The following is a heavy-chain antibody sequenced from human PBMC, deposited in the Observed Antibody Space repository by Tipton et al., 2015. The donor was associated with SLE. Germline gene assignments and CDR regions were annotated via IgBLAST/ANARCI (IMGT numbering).Heavy chain of an antibody. J-gene: IGHJ4*02. CDR1: GVSISGYY. V-gene: IGHV4-59*08. CDR2: IYHNGAT. Sequence: TLSLTCSVSGVSISGYYCSWIRLPPGKGLDWVGFIYHNGATQYNPSLKNRLSISIDTTKNQVSLKLSSVTAADTALYYCARHFSGSYSFDYWGQGKLVTVSS. CDR3: ARHFSGSYSFDY. D-gene: IGHD1-26*01.